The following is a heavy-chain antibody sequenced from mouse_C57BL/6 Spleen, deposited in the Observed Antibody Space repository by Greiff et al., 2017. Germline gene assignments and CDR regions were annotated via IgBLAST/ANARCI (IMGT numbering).Heavy chain of an antibody. CDR1: GYTFTDYY. Sequence: QVHVKQSGAELVRPGASVKLSCKASGYTFTDYYINWVKQRPGQGLEWIARIYPGSGNTYYNEKFKGTATLTAEKSSSTAYMQLSSLTSEDSAVYVCARRDYYGSSLDYWGQGTTLTVSS. D-gene: IGHD1-1*01. CDR2: IYPGSGNT. V-gene: IGHV1-76*01. CDR3: ARRDYYGSSLDY. J-gene: IGHJ2*01.